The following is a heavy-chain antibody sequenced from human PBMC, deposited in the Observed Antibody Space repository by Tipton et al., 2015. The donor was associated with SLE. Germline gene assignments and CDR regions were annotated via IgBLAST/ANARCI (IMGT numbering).Heavy chain of an antibody. CDR2: IRGSGGVT. J-gene: IGHJ4*02. V-gene: IGHV3-23*01. D-gene: IGHD2-2*01. Sequence: SLRLSCVDSGFNFNNYAMSWVRQAPGKGLEWVSAIRGSGGVTCYADSVKGRFTISRDNSKNTLYLQMNSLRAEDTAVYYCARGEATYAYWGQGTLVTVSS. CDR1: GFNFNNYA. CDR3: ARGEATYAY.